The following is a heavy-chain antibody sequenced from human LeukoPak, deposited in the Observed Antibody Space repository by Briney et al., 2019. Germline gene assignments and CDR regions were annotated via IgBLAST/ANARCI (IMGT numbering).Heavy chain of an antibody. CDR3: AHEVANDFMTTVTYFDY. CDR1: GGTFSSYA. CDR2: IIPIFGTA. Sequence: GASVKVSCKASGGTFSSYAISWVRQAPGQGLEWMGGIIPIFGTANYAQKFQGGVTITADESTSTAYMELSSLRSEDTAVYYCAHEVANDFMTTVTYFDYWGQGTLVTVSS. J-gene: IGHJ4*02. D-gene: IGHD4-17*01. V-gene: IGHV1-69*13.